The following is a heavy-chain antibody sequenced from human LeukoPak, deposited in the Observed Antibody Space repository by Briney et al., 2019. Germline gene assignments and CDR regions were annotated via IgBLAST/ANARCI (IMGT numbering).Heavy chain of an antibody. J-gene: IGHJ6*02. D-gene: IGHD6-25*01. V-gene: IGHV3-11*01. CDR3: ARGGQRLTDAMDV. Sequence: PGGSLRLSCAASGFTFSDYYMNWIRQAPGKGLEWISHIVGRGSTISYADSVKGRFTISRDNAKNSLYLQVNSLRAEDTAVYYCARGGQRLTDAMDVWGQGTTVTVSS. CDR2: IVGRGSTI. CDR1: GFTFSDYY.